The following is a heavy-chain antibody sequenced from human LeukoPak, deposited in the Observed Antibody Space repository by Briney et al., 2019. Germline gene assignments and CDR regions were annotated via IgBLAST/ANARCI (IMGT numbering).Heavy chain of an antibody. CDR2: ISYSENT. J-gene: IGHJ4*02. D-gene: IGHD5-18*01. Sequence: KPSETLSLTCTVSGGSISTSSYFWGWIRQPPGKGLEWIGSISYSENTQYNPSLESRVTISVDTMKNQFSLKVSPVTAADTAVYYCARQGSGYGYGYVTYWGQGALVTVSS. CDR1: GGSISTSSYF. V-gene: IGHV4-39*01. CDR3: ARQGSGYGYGYVTY.